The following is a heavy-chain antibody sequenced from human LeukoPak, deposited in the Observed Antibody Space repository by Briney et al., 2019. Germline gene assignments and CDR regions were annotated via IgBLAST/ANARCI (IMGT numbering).Heavy chain of an antibody. Sequence: PSETLSLTCTVSGGSISSSSYYCGWIRQPPGKGLEWIGSIYYSGSTYYNPSLKSRVTISVDTSKNQFSLKLSSVTAADTAVYYCARARDGDLDYWGQGTLVTVSS. CDR3: ARARDGDLDY. CDR1: GGSISSSSYY. V-gene: IGHV4-39*07. CDR2: IYYSGST. J-gene: IGHJ4*02. D-gene: IGHD4-17*01.